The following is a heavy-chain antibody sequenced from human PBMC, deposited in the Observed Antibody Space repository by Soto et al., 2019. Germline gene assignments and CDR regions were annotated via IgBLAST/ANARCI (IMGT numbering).Heavy chain of an antibody. J-gene: IGHJ4*02. Sequence: PGGSLRLSCAASGFTFSSYSMNWVRQAPGKGLEWVSSISSSSSYIYYADSVKGRFTISRDNAKNSLYLQMNSLRAEDTAVYYCARDSPPYAFGEFLPRNDYWGQGTLVTVSS. CDR1: GFTFSSYS. CDR2: ISSSSSYI. CDR3: ARDSPPYAFGEFLPRNDY. V-gene: IGHV3-21*01. D-gene: IGHD3-10*01.